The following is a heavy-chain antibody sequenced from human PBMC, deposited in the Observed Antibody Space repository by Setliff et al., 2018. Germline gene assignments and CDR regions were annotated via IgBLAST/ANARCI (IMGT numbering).Heavy chain of an antibody. Sequence: GESLKISCAAPGFTFNNYFMIWVRQAPGKGLEWVSSISNSGGEIHYADSVKGRFTISRDNPRSTLYLQMNSLRAEDTALYYCANYEQRPRNLDYWGQGTLVTVSS. V-gene: IGHV3-23*01. CDR2: ISNSGGEI. D-gene: IGHD6-25*01. CDR1: GFTFNNYF. CDR3: ANYEQRPRNLDY. J-gene: IGHJ4*02.